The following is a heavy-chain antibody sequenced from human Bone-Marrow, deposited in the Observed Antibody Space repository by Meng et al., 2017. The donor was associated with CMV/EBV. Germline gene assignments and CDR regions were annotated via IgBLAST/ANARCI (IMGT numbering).Heavy chain of an antibody. J-gene: IGHJ4*02. Sequence: GESLKIPCAASGFTFDNYGMHWVRQTPGKGLEWVAFIRHDGTNKYYGDSVKGRFTISRDNSKNTVYLQMNSLRPEETAIYYCAKDLLLFGGANAYFDYWGQGTLVTVSS. CDR2: IRHDGTNK. V-gene: IGHV3-30*02. D-gene: IGHD3-16*01. CDR1: GFTFDNYG. CDR3: AKDLLLFGGANAYFDY.